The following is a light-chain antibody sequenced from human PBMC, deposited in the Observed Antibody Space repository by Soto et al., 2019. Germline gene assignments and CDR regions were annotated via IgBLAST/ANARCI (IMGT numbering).Light chain of an antibody. Sequence: SYELTQPPSVSVAPGQTARITCGGNNIGSKSVHWYQQKPGQAPVLVVYDDSDRPSGMPERFSGSNSGNTATLTISRVEAGDEADYYCQVWDSSSDRYVFGTGTKVTVL. V-gene: IGLV3-21*02. J-gene: IGLJ1*01. CDR2: DDS. CDR1: NIGSKS. CDR3: QVWDSSSDRYV.